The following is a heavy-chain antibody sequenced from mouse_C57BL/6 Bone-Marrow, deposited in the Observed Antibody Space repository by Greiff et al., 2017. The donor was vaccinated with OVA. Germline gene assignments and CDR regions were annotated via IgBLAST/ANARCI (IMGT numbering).Heavy chain of an antibody. D-gene: IGHD4-1*01. CDR1: GFTFSDFY. J-gene: IGHJ1*03. V-gene: IGHV7-1*01. Sequence: EVQLVESGGGLVQSGRSLRLSCATSGFTFSDFYMEWVRQAPGKGLEWIAASRNKANDYTTEYSASVTGRFIVSRDTSQSTLYLQVNALSAEDTAISVCARDNWDWYFDVWGTGTTVTVSS. CDR3: ARDNWDWYFDV. CDR2: SRNKANDYTT.